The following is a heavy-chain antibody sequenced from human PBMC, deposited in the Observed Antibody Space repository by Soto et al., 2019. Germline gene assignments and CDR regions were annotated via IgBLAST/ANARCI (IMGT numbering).Heavy chain of an antibody. CDR1: GGSMRNYF. D-gene: IGHD6-13*01. CDR2: IHYSGTT. V-gene: IGHV4-59*01. J-gene: IGHJ4*02. CDR3: AAGEASSRNLAPYYLDF. Sequence: TLSLTCTVSGGSMRNYFWTWIRQPPGKGLEWIGYIHYSGTTSFFPSYNPSLRSRVTISEDTSKNQFSLKLLSVATADTAVYFCAAGEASSRNLAPYYLDFWGQGTLVTVSS.